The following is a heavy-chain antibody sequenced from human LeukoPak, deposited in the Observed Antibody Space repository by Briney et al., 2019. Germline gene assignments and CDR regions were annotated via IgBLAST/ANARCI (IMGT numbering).Heavy chain of an antibody. Sequence: SETLSLTCTVSGVSLSSYYWSWIRQPAGKGLQWIGRIYTSGSTNYHASPKSRVSMSVDTSKNQFSLKLSSVTAADTAVFYCARENSGSYREFDYWGHGTLVTVSS. CDR1: GVSLSSYY. V-gene: IGHV4-4*07. D-gene: IGHD1-26*01. J-gene: IGHJ4*01. CDR3: ARENSGSYREFDY. CDR2: IYTSGST.